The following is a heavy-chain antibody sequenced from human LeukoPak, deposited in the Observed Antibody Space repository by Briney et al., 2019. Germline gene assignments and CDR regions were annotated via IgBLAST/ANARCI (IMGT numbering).Heavy chain of an antibody. CDR1: GYTFTTYG. Sequence: ASVKVSCKASGYTFTTYGINWVRQAPGQGLEWMGWISVYNGNTNYAQRLQDRVIMTTDISTSTAYMELRSLRSDDTAVYYCARGGGSLRPFDYWGQGTLVTVSS. V-gene: IGHV1-18*01. D-gene: IGHD4-23*01. J-gene: IGHJ4*02. CDR3: ARGGGSLRPFDY. CDR2: ISVYNGNT.